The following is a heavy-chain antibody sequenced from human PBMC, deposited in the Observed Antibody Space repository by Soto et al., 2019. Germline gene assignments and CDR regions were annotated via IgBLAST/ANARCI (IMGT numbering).Heavy chain of an antibody. CDR1: GGTFSSYA. Sequence: GASVKVSCKASGGTFSSYAISWVRQAPGQGLEWMGGIIPIFGTANYAQKFQGRVTITADESTSTAYMELSSLRSEDTAVYYCARARGYGGNSYYYYGIDVCGQGPTVTVSS. J-gene: IGHJ6*02. D-gene: IGHD2-21*02. CDR2: IIPIFGTA. CDR3: ARARGYGGNSYYYYGIDV. V-gene: IGHV1-69*13.